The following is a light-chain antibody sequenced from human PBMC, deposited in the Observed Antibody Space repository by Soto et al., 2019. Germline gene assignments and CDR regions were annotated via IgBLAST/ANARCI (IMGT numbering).Light chain of an antibody. CDR2: GAS. CDR1: QSVSNNY. CDR3: QQYGKLPIT. J-gene: IGKJ5*01. V-gene: IGKV3-20*01. Sequence: EIVLTQSPGTLSLSPGERATLSCRASQSVSNNYLTWYQQKPGQAPRLLIYGASNRATGIPDRFSGSGSGTDFTLTISRLEPEDFAVYYCQQYGKLPITFGQGTRLENK.